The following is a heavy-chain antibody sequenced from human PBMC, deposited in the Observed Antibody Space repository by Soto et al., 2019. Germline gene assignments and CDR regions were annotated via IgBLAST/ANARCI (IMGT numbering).Heavy chain of an antibody. V-gene: IGHV3-48*02. CDR1: GFTFSLYS. CDR3: ARAVTWGLDV. D-gene: IGHD3-10*01. CDR2: ISRSSTGI. J-gene: IGHJ6*02. Sequence: EVQLVESGGGLVQPGGSLRLSCAASGFTFSLYSMSWVRQAPGKGLEWVSYISRSSTGIHYADSVKGRFTISRDDATNSMHLQMNSLRDGYTAVYYCARAVTWGLDVWGQGTTVSIS.